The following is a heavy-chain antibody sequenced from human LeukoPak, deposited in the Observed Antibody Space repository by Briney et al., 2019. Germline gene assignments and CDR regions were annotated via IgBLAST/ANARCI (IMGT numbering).Heavy chain of an antibody. CDR1: GYSFTSYW. J-gene: IGHJ5*02. Sequence: GESLKISCKGSGYSFTSYWIGWLHQMPGKGLEWMGIIYPGDSDTRYSPSFQGQVTISADKSISTAYLQWSSLKASDTAMYYCARRSFGPAASPGWFDPWGQGTLVTVSS. CDR2: IYPGDSDT. CDR3: ARRSFGPAASPGWFDP. V-gene: IGHV5-51*07. D-gene: IGHD2-2*01.